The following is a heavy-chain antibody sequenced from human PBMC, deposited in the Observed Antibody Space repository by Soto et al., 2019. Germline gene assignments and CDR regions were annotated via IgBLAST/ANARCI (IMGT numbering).Heavy chain of an antibody. CDR3: ARDIGRAVAASKEDYYYYGMDV. CDR1: GGSVSSDNYY. J-gene: IGHJ6*02. CDR2: IYYNGAT. V-gene: IGHV4-61*01. Sequence: PSETLSLTCTVSGGSVSSDNYYWSWIRQPPGKGLEWIGYIYYNGATDYNPSLKSRLTISVDTSKNQFSLKLSSVTAADTAVYYCARDIGRAVAASKEDYYYYGMDVWGQGTTVTVSS. D-gene: IGHD6-19*01.